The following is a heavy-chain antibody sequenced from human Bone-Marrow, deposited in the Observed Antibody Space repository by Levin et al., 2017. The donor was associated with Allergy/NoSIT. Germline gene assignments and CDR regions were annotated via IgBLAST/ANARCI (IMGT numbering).Heavy chain of an antibody. J-gene: IGHJ6*02. CDR2: INPNTFDT. V-gene: IGHV1-2*02. CDR3: ARGGSGTYPNYYYYGMDV. CDR1: GYTFTAHY. D-gene: IGHD3-10*01. Sequence: ASVKVSCRTSGYTFTAHYIHWVRQAPGQGLEWMGWINPNTFDTKYSQHLQGRVILTIDKSTKTAYMKLRRLDSDDTAVYYCARGGSGTYPNYYYYGMDVWGQGTTVAVFS.